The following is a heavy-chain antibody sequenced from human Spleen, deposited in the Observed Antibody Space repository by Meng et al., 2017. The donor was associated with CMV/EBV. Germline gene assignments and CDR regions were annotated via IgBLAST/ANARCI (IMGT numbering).Heavy chain of an antibody. CDR1: GYTFTSYY. CDR3: ARQSGNYYEAFDF. CDR2: ANPSGTTT. Sequence: KTSGYTFTSYYIHWVRQAPGDGLEWMGIANPSGTTTRYAQKFQGRVTMTRDTSTSTVYMELRSLRSEDTAVYYCARQSGNYYEAFDFWGQGTMVTVSS. J-gene: IGHJ3*01. V-gene: IGHV1-46*01. D-gene: IGHD1-26*01.